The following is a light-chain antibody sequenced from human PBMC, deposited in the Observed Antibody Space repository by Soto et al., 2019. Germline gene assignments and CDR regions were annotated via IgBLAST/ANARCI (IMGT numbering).Light chain of an antibody. CDR1: QDISNF. Sequence: DIQMTQSPSSLSASVGDRVTITCQASQDISNFLNWYQHKSGKSPKLLINDASNLETGVPSRFSGSGSSTYFTFTINSLKPEDVATYYCQQYDSLPLSFGPGTKVELK. J-gene: IGKJ3*01. CDR2: DAS. CDR3: QQYDSLPLS. V-gene: IGKV1-33*01.